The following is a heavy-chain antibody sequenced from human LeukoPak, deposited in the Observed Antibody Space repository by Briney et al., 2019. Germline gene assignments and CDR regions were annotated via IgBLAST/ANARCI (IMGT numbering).Heavy chain of an antibody. CDR1: VYTFTSYY. CDR2: INPNSGGT. Sequence: ASVKVSCKASVYTFTSYYMHWVRQAPGQGLEWMGWINPNSGGTNYAQKFQGRVTMTRDTSISTDYMELSRLRSDDTAVYYCARGAAGGSKWFDPWGQGTLVTVSS. J-gene: IGHJ5*02. V-gene: IGHV1-2*02. CDR3: ARGAAGGSKWFDP. D-gene: IGHD6-13*01.